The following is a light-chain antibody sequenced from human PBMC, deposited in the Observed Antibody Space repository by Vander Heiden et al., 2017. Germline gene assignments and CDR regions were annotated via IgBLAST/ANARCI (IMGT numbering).Light chain of an antibody. Sequence: DIQMTQSPSSLSASVGDRVTITCRASQSISNYLNWYQQKPGKAPKLLIYAASSLQSGVPSRFSGSGAGTDFTLTISSLQPEDFATYYCQQSYSTRMYTFGQGTKLEIK. J-gene: IGKJ2*01. CDR1: QSISNY. CDR2: AAS. V-gene: IGKV1-39*01. CDR3: QQSYSTRMYT.